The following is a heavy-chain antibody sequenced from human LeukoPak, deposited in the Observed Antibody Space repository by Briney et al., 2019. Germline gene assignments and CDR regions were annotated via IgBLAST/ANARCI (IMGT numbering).Heavy chain of an antibody. D-gene: IGHD3-9*01. Sequence: SVKVSCKASGGTFSSYAISWVRQAPGQGLEWMGGIIPIFGTANYAQKFQGRVTITADESTSTAYMELSSLRSEDTAVYYCARARFPYDILTGYYNLYYFDYWGQGTLVTVSS. J-gene: IGHJ4*02. CDR3: ARARFPYDILTGYYNLYYFDY. CDR1: GGTFSSYA. CDR2: IIPIFGTA. V-gene: IGHV1-69*13.